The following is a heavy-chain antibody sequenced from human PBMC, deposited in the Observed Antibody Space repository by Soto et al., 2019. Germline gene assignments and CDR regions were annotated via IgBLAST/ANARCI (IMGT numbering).Heavy chain of an antibody. CDR2: ISGGRAST. V-gene: IGHV3-23*01. J-gene: IGHJ3*02. CDR1: GFTSSTYA. CDR3: AVRDLKGVSAPVLDI. Sequence: EVQLLESGGGLVQPGGSLRLSCAASGFTSSTYAMSWVRQAPGKGLEWVSAISGGRASTYYADSVKGRFTISRDNSKNTLSLQMNSLRADDTAVYYCAVRDLKGVSAPVLDIWGQGTMVTVSS. D-gene: IGHD3-16*01.